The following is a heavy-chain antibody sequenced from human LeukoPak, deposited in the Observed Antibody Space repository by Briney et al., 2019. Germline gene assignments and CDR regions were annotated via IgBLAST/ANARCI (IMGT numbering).Heavy chain of an antibody. CDR2: IIPILGIA. V-gene: IGHV1-69*04. D-gene: IGHD4-23*01. CDR3: ARNTGGNSPGGY. J-gene: IGHJ4*02. CDR1: GGTFSSYA. Sequence: SVKVSCKASGGTFSSYAISWVRQAPGQGLEWMGRIIPILGIANYAQKFQGRVTITADKSTSTAYIELTNLRSEGTTVYYCARNTGGNSPGGYWGQGTLVTVSS.